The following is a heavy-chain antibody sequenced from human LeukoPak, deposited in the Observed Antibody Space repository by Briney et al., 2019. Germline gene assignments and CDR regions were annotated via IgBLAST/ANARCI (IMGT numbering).Heavy chain of an antibody. Sequence: GGSLRLSCAASGFTFSSYSMNWVRQAPGKGLEWVSSISSSSSYIYYADSVKGRFTISRDNAKNSLYLQMNSLRAEDTAVYYCARDDIVVVNLDYWGQGTLVTVSS. CDR1: GFTFSSYS. CDR3: ARDDIVVVNLDY. J-gene: IGHJ4*02. CDR2: ISSSSSYI. D-gene: IGHD2-21*01. V-gene: IGHV3-21*01.